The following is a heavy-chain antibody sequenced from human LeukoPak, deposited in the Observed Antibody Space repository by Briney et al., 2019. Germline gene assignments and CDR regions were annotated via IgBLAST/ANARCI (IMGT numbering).Heavy chain of an antibody. Sequence: GGSLRLSCEASGFTFSSHWMHWVRQVPGKGLVWVSHIKSDGTTTSYADSVKGRFTISRDNAKSTLYLQMNSLRAEDMAVYYCARVLDWGPRSAFDIWGQGTMVTVSS. D-gene: IGHD3/OR15-3a*01. V-gene: IGHV3-74*01. CDR1: GFTFSSHW. J-gene: IGHJ3*02. CDR3: ARVLDWGPRSAFDI. CDR2: IKSDGTTT.